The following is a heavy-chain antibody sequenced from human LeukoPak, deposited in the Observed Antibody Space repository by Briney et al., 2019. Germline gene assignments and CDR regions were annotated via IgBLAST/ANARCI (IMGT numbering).Heavy chain of an antibody. CDR2: IIIGGSP. CDR3: SRGHGDY. V-gene: IGHV3-64*02. Sequence: GGSLRLSCAASGFTLSSYDMYWIRQAPGKGPEYVSAIIIGGSPFYADSVEGRFTISRDNSENTLYLQMGSLTAEDMAVYYCSRGHGDYWGQGTVVTVSS. CDR1: GFTLSSYD. J-gene: IGHJ4*02.